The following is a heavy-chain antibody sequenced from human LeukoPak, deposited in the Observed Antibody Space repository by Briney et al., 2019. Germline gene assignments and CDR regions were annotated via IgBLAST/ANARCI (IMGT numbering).Heavy chain of an antibody. J-gene: IGHJ4*02. CDR3: ARAMALIVDY. D-gene: IGHD3-22*01. V-gene: IGHV3-33*01. CDR1: GFTLSSYG. CDR2: IWSDGSNK. Sequence: PGGSLRLSCAASGFTLSSYGMHWVRQAPGKGLEWVAIIWSDGSNKYCADSVKGRFTISRDSSRNTLYLQLNSLRAEDTAVYYCARAMALIVDYWGQGTLVTVSS.